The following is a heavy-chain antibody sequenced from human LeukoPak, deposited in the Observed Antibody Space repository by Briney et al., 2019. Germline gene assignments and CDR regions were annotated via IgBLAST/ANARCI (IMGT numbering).Heavy chain of an antibody. V-gene: IGHV4-34*01. Sequence: SETLSLTCALYGGSFNTYYGIWIRQPPGEGLEWIGEISHSGITNYNPSLKRRVTISIDTSKNQFSLNLNSVTAADTAVYYCARGGGSNNYWFDPWGQGALVTVSS. D-gene: IGHD1-20*01. CDR3: ARGGGSNNYWFDP. CDR2: ISHSGIT. CDR1: GGSFNTYY. J-gene: IGHJ5*02.